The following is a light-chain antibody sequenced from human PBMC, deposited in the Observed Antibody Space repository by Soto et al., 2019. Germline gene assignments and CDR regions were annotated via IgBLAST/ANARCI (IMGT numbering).Light chain of an antibody. Sequence: IVLTQSPATLSLSPGERATLSCRASQSVSSHLAWYQQKPGQAPRLLIYDASNRATGIPARFSGSGSGTDFTLTISSLQPEDFATYYCLQDYNYPRTFGQGTKVDNK. CDR3: LQDYNYPRT. V-gene: IGKV3-11*01. CDR2: DAS. CDR1: QSVSSH. J-gene: IGKJ1*01.